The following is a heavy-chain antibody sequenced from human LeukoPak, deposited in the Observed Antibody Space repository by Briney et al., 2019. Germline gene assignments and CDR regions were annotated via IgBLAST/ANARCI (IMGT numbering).Heavy chain of an antibody. V-gene: IGHV4-38-2*02. CDR1: GYSISSGYY. Sequence: SETLSLTCAVSGYSISSGYYWGWIRQPPGKGLEWIGRIYHSGSTYYNPSLKSRVTISVDTSKNQFSLKLSSVTAADTAVYYCARDHRSFASVRRAGHWFDPWGQGTLVTVSS. CDR3: ARDHRSFASVRRAGHWFDP. CDR2: IYHSGST. J-gene: IGHJ5*02. D-gene: IGHD6-19*01.